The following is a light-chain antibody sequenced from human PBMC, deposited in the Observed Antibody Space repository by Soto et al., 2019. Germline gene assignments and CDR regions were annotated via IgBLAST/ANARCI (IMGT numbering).Light chain of an antibody. CDR1: QSVSSN. Sequence: EIVLTQSPGTLSLSPGERATLSCRASQSVSSNLAWYQQKPGQAPRLLIYGASTRATGIQARFGGSGSGTDFTLTISTLQPDDFATYYCEQYNTYPWTVGQGTKVDIK. CDR2: GAS. CDR3: EQYNTYPWT. J-gene: IGKJ1*01. V-gene: IGKV3-15*01.